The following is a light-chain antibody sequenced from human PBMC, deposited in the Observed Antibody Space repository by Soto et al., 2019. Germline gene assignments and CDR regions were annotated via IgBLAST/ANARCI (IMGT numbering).Light chain of an antibody. J-gene: IGLJ2*01. CDR3: CSYAGSVTFT. CDR1: SSDVGNYNL. CDR2: ATT. V-gene: IGLV2-23*02. Sequence: QSALTQPASVSGSPVQSITISCTGTSSDVGNYNLVSWYQHHPGKAPQLIIYATTKRPSGVSNRYSGSKSGNTASLTISGLQAEDEANYYCCSYAGSVTFTFGGGTKLTVL.